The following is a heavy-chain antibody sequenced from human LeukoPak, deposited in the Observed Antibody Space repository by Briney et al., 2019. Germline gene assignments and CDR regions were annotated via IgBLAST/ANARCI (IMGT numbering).Heavy chain of an antibody. CDR2: ISYDGSNK. CDR3: ATPGYGDYFFDY. CDR1: GFTFSSYA. V-gene: IGHV3-30*04. Sequence: GRSLRLSCAASGFTFSSYAMHWVRQAPGKGLEWVAVISYDGSNKYYADSVKGRFTISRDNSKNTLYLQMNSLRAEDTAVYYCATPGYGDYFFDYWGQGTLVTVSS. J-gene: IGHJ4*02. D-gene: IGHD4-17*01.